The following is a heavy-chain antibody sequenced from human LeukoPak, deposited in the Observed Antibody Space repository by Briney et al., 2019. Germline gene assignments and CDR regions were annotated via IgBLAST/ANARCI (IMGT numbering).Heavy chain of an antibody. D-gene: IGHD3-10*01. V-gene: IGHV1-69*13. CDR1: GGTFSSYA. J-gene: IGHJ4*02. Sequence: ASVKVSCKASGGTFSSYAISWVRQAPGQGLEWMGGIIPIIGTANYAQKFQGRVTITADESPSTAYLELSSLRSEDTAGYYCARSLRVRSAYFDYWGQGTLVTVSS. CDR2: IIPIIGTA. CDR3: ARSLRVRSAYFDY.